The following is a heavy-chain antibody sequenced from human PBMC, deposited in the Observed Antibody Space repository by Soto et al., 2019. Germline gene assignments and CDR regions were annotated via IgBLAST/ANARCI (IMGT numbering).Heavy chain of an antibody. V-gene: IGHV4-59*01. CDR3: ARERCSGGSCEYYYGMDV. CDR2: IYYSGST. CDR1: GGSISSYY. Sequence: KTSETLSLTCTVSGGSISSYYWSWIRQPPGKGLEWIGYIYYSGSTNYNPSLKSRVTISVDTSKNQFSLKLSSVTAADTAVYYCARERCSGGSCEYYYGMDVWGQGTTVTVSS. D-gene: IGHD2-15*01. J-gene: IGHJ6*02.